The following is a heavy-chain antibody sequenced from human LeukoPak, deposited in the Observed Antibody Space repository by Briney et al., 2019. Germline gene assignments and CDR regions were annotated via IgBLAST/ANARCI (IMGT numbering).Heavy chain of an antibody. J-gene: IGHJ4*02. V-gene: IGHV5-51*01. Sequence: GESLKISCKGSGYSFTSYWIGWVRQMPGKGLEWMGIIYPGDSDTRYSPSFQGQVTISADKSISTAYLQWSSLKASDTAMYYCASLYYYDSSGYYRDYWGQGTLVTVSS. CDR1: GYSFTSYW. CDR3: ASLYYYDSSGYYRDY. CDR2: IYPGDSDT. D-gene: IGHD3-22*01.